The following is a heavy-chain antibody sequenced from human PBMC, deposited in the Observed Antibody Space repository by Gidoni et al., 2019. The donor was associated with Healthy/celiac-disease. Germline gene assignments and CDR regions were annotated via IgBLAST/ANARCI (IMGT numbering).Heavy chain of an antibody. D-gene: IGHD4-17*01. J-gene: IGHJ5*02. CDR1: GGSISSGGYS. Sequence: QLQLQESGSGLVKPSQTLSLTCAVSGGSISSGGYSWSWIRQPPGKGREWIGYIYHSGSTYYNPSLKSRVTISVDRSKNQFSLKLSSVTAADTAVYYCARTTTVTTLGWFDPWGQGTLVTVSS. V-gene: IGHV4-30-2*01. CDR3: ARTTTVTTLGWFDP. CDR2: IYHSGST.